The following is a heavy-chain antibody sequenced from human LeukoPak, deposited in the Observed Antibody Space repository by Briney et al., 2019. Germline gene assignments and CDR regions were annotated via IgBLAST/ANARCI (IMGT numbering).Heavy chain of an antibody. CDR3: ARSLPGIAVAGYRY. D-gene: IGHD6-19*01. CDR2: IYYSGST. J-gene: IGHJ4*02. Sequence: SETLSLTCTVSGGSISSYYWSWIRQPPGKGLEWIGYIYYSGSTNYNPSLKSRVTISVDTSKNQFSLKLSSVTAADTAVYYCARSLPGIAVAGYRYWGQGTLVTVSS. CDR1: GGSISSYY. V-gene: IGHV4-59*01.